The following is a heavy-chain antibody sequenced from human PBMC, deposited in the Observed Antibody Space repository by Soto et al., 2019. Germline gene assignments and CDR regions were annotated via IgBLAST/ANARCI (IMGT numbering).Heavy chain of an antibody. V-gene: IGHV5-10-1*01. J-gene: IGHJ6*02. D-gene: IGHD2-8*01. CDR1: GYSFTSYW. Sequence: GEALKISCKGSGYSFTSYWISWVRQMPGKGLEWMGRIDPSDSYTNYSPSFQGHVTISADKSISTAYLQWSSLKASDTAMYYCARTNQRGSPKSYYHYGMDVWGQGTTVTVSS. CDR2: IDPSDSYT. CDR3: ARTNQRGSPKSYYHYGMDV.